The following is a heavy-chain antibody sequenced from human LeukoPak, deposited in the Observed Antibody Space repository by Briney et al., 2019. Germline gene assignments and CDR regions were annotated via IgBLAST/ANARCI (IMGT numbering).Heavy chain of an antibody. CDR3: ARGRRLFYSSGYNWFDP. CDR1: GYTFTSYD. CDR2: MNPNSGNT. Sequence: ASVKVSCKASGYTFTSYDINWVRQATGQGLEWMGWMNPNSGNTGYAQKFQGRVTMTRNTSISTAYMELSSLRSKDTAVYYCARGRRLFYSSGYNWFDPWGQGTLVTVSS. V-gene: IGHV1-8*01. D-gene: IGHD6-19*01. J-gene: IGHJ5*02.